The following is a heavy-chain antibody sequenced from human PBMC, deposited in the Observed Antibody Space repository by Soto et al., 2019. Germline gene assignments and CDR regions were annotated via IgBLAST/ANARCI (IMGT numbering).Heavy chain of an antibody. CDR3: ARAERRYCSGGSCYFLGYYSDY. V-gene: IGHV4-34*01. CDR2: INHSGST. CDR1: GGSFSGYY. D-gene: IGHD2-15*01. J-gene: IGHJ4*02. Sequence: PSETLSLTCAVYGGSFSGYYWSWIRQPPGKGLEWFGEINHSGSTNYNPSLKSRVTISVDTSKNQFSLKLSSVTAADTAVYYCARAERRYCSGGSCYFLGYYSDYWGQGTLVTSPQ.